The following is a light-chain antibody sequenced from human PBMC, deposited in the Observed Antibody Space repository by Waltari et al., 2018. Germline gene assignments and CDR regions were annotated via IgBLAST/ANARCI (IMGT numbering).Light chain of an antibody. CDR1: SNDVGGYNS. V-gene: IGLV2-14*01. CDR2: DVS. CDR3: SSQSSNNVVL. Sequence: QSALPQPASVSGSPGQSVTIFCTGTSNDVGGYNSVSWYQEHPGQPPRVIIYDVSERPSGVSDRFSGSKSGNTASLTISGLQAEDEADYYCSSQSSNNVVLFGGGTKLTVL. J-gene: IGLJ2*01.